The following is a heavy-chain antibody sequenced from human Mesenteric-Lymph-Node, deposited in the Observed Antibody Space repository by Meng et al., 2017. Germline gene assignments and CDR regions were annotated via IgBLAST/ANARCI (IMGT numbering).Heavy chain of an antibody. D-gene: IGHD3-22*01. J-gene: IGHJ4*02. CDR1: RFTLSNYW. CDR3: ARTSSGLLLKYYFDY. Sequence: GESLKISCTASRFTLSNYWMSWVRQAPGKGLEWVANIRQDGSDLYYVNSVKGRFTISRDNSKNSLYLQMNSLRAEDTAVYYCARTSSGLLLKYYFDYWGQGTLVTVSS. CDR2: IRQDGSDL. V-gene: IGHV3-7*01.